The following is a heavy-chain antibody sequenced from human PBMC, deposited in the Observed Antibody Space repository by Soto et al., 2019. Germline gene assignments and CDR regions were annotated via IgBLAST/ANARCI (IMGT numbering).Heavy chain of an antibody. J-gene: IGHJ6*02. CDR1: GYSFTSYW. V-gene: IGHV5-51*01. CDR3: ARHDRSKEIYYYYGMDV. CDR2: IYPGDSDT. Sequence: GESLKISCKGYGYSFTSYWIGWVRQMPGKGMEWMGIIYPGDSDTRYSPSFQGQVTISADKSISTAYLQWSSLKASDTAMYYCARHDRSKEIYYYYGMDVWGQGTTVTVSS. D-gene: IGHD3-22*01.